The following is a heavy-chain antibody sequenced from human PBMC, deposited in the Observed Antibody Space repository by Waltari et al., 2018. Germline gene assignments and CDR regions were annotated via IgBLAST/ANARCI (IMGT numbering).Heavy chain of an antibody. CDR2: ICHSGST. J-gene: IGHJ4*02. CDR1: GYSISSGYY. V-gene: IGHV4-38-2*02. Sequence: QVQLQESGPGLVKPSETLSLTCAVSGYSISSGYYWGWIRQPPGKGLEWIGSICHSGSTYYNPSLKSRVTISVDTSKNQFSLKLSSVTAADTAVYYCAKDWEVWGQGTLVTVSS. D-gene: IGHD1-26*01. CDR3: AKDWEV.